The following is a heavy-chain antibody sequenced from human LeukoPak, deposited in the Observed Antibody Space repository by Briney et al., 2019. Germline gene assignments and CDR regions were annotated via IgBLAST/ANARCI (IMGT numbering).Heavy chain of an antibody. CDR3: ARDFGYCSGGSCYSNY. J-gene: IGHJ4*02. D-gene: IGHD2-15*01. V-gene: IGHV3-48*01. CDR2: ISSSSSTI. CDR1: GFTFSSYS. Sequence: PGGSLRLSCAASGFTFSSYSMNWVRQAPGKGLEWVSYISSSSSTIYYADSVKGRFTISRDNAKNSLYLQMNSLRAEDTAVYYCARDFGYCSGGSCYSNYWGQGTLVTVSS.